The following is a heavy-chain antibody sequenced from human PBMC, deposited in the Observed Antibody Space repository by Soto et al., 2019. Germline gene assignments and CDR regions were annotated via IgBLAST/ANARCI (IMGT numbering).Heavy chain of an antibody. CDR3: ARLWGGGWFDP. CDR1: GGSISSGGYS. J-gene: IGHJ5*02. CDR2: IYHSGST. D-gene: IGHD3-16*01. Sequence: QLQLQESGSGLVKPSQTLSLTCAVSGGSISSGGYSWSWIRQPPGKGLEWIGNIYHSGSTYYNPSLKSRVTISLDRSKIQFSLKLNSGTAADTAVYCCARLWGGGWFDPWGQGTQVTVSS. V-gene: IGHV4-30-2*01.